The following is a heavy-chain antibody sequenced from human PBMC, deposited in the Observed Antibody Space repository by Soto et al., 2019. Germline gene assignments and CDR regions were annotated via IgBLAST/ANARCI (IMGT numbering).Heavy chain of an antibody. Sequence: QITLKESGPTLVKPTQTLTLTCTFSGFSFTTSGVGVSWIRQPPGKALEWLALIYWDDDKRYSPSLKSRLSIXXDTSKKQVVLTMTNMDPVDSATYYCAHQYDYGDDFWGQGTLVTVSS. J-gene: IGHJ4*02. V-gene: IGHV2-5*02. CDR1: GFSFTTSGVG. D-gene: IGHD4-17*01. CDR2: IYWDDDK. CDR3: AHQYDYGDDF.